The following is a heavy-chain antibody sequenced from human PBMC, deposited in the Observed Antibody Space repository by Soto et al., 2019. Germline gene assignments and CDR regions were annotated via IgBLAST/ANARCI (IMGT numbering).Heavy chain of an antibody. J-gene: IGHJ2*01. V-gene: IGHV4-59*01. CDR3: ARDRYGGNAYWYFNV. D-gene: IGHD4-17*01. CDR1: DGAISTYY. Sequence: QVQLQESGPGLVTPSEPLSLTCSVSDGAISTYYWSWIRQPPAKGLEWIVQTHYTGRTNYNPSLESRVTMSVDTSRDRFSLRLTSFTAADAAVYYCARDRYGGNAYWYFNVWGSGTLVSVSS. CDR2: THYTGRT.